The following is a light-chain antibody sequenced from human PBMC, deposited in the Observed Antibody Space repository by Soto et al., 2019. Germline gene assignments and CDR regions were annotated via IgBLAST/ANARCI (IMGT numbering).Light chain of an antibody. CDR2: SNI. Sequence: QSVLTQPPSVSGAPGQRVTTSCTGSNSNIGAGYDVHWYQVIPGTGPKVVVSSNINRPSGVPARFSGSKSGTSASLSISGLQAEDEADYYCQFYDSTLSGRVFGGGTKLTVL. CDR1: NSNIGAGYD. J-gene: IGLJ2*01. V-gene: IGLV1-40*01. CDR3: QFYDSTLSGRV.